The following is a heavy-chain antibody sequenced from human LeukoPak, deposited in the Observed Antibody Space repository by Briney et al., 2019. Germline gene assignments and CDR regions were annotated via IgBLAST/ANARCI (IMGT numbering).Heavy chain of an antibody. V-gene: IGHV4-4*07. D-gene: IGHD6-19*01. CDR3: ARSSDSSGYYGGGIIDY. CDR2: IYTNENT. Sequence: SETLSLTCTVSGGSISIYYWNWIRQPAGKGLEWIGRIYTNENTFFNPSLKSRVTMSVDTSKNQFSLQLTSVTAADAAVYYCARSSDSSGYYGGGIIDYWGQGTLVTVSS. J-gene: IGHJ4*02. CDR1: GGSISIYY.